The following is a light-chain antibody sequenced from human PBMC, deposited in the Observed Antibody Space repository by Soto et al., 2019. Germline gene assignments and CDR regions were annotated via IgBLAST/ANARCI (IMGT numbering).Light chain of an antibody. J-gene: IGKJ5*01. Sequence: AIRLTKSPSSLSTSGGDRATLTCRASQGISGALAWYQQKPGRAPTLLIYDASSLESGVPSRFSGSESGTDFTLTISSLQAEDFATYYCQQFHTYPVTFGQGTRLEIK. CDR3: QQFHTYPVT. V-gene: IGKV1-13*02. CDR1: QGISGA. CDR2: DAS.